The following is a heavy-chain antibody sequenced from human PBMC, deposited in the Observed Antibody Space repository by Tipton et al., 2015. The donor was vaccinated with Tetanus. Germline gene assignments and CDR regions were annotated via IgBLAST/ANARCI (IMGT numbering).Heavy chain of an antibody. CDR3: ARDQARGARGWNYFDY. V-gene: IGHV4-31*03. Sequence: LVQPSQTLSLTCTVSGGSISSGGYYWTWIRQHPGKGLEWIGDIYYSGSTYYNPSLKSRVSISVDTSNNQFSVNLNSGTAADTAVYYCARDQARGARGWNYFDYWGQGALVTVSS. D-gene: IGHD1-26*01. J-gene: IGHJ4*02. CDR2: IYYSGST. CDR1: GGSISSGGYY.